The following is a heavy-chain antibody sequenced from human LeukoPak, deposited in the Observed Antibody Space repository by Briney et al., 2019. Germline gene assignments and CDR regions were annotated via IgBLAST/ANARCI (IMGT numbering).Heavy chain of an antibody. J-gene: IGHJ4*02. D-gene: IGHD6-6*01. Sequence: GGSLRLSCAASGFTFSSYAMSWVRQAPDKGLEWVAVIWYDGSNKYYADSVKGRFTISRDNSKNTLYLLMNSLSAEDTAVYYCARDISARYLDYWGQGTLVTVSS. CDR1: GFTFSSYA. V-gene: IGHV3-33*08. CDR3: ARDISARYLDY. CDR2: IWYDGSNK.